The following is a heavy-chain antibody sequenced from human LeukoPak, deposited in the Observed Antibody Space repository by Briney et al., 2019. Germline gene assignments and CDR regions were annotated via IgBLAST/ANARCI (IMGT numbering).Heavy chain of an antibody. CDR2: ITGSGSTK. CDR1: GFTFSSYE. CDR3: ARDSFLTTMIVVPRPLDY. D-gene: IGHD3-22*01. J-gene: IGHJ4*02. Sequence: GGSLRLSCAASGFTFSSYEMNWVRQAPGKGLEWVSYITGSGSTKYYADSVKGRFTISRDNTKNSLFLQMNSLRADDTAVYYCARDSFLTTMIVVPRPLDYWGQGTLVTVSS. V-gene: IGHV3-48*03.